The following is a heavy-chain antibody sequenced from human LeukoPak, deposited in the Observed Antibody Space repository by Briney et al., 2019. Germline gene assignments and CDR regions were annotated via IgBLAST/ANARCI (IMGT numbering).Heavy chain of an antibody. CDR3: ARDRSGFGELLTPGYFDY. V-gene: IGHV1-46*01. J-gene: IGHJ4*02. CDR2: INPSGGST. Sequence: ASVKVSCKASGYTFTSYYMRWVRQAPGQGLEWMGIINPSGGSTSYAQKFQGRVTMTRDTSTSTVYMELSSLRSEDTAVYYCARDRSGFGELLTPGYFDYWGQGTLVTVSS. CDR1: GYTFTSYY. D-gene: IGHD3-10*01.